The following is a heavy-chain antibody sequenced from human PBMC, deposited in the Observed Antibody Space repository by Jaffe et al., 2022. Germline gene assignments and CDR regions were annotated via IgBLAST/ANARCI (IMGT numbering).Heavy chain of an antibody. CDR1: GGSITSFH. V-gene: IGHV4-59*01. Sequence: QVQLQESGPGLVKPSETLSLTCTVSGGSITSFHWNWIRQPPGKGLEWIGYIYYSGSTNYNPSLKSRVTISLDTSKNQFSLRLTSVTAADTAVYYCARNLPGDYWGQGTLVTVSS. J-gene: IGHJ4*02. CDR3: ARNLPGDY. CDR2: IYYSGST.